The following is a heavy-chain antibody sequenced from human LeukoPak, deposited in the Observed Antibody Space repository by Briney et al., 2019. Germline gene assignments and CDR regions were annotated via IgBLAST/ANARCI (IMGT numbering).Heavy chain of an antibody. CDR3: ARVYDSSGHYPIDY. Sequence: ASVRVSCKASGYTFTSYDINWVRQATGQGLEWMGWMNPNSDNTGYARKFQGRVTITRNTSTSTAYMELSSLRSEDTAVYYCARVYDSSGHYPIDYWGQGTLVTVSS. V-gene: IGHV1-8*01. CDR1: GYTFTSYD. CDR2: MNPNSDNT. J-gene: IGHJ4*02. D-gene: IGHD3-22*01.